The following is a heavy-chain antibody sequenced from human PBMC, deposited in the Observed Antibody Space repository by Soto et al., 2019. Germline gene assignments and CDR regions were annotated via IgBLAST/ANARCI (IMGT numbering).Heavy chain of an antibody. CDR3: GRALGYLDS. Sequence: SETLPLTCAGSGGSISSRGYSCSWIRQPPGKGLEWIGYIYHSGPSYYNPSLKSRVTMSVDRSKNQFSLNLNSVTAADKAVYHCGRALGYLDSWGQGTLVTVSS. V-gene: IGHV4-30-2*01. J-gene: IGHJ4*02. CDR1: GGSISSRGYS. CDR2: IYHSGPS.